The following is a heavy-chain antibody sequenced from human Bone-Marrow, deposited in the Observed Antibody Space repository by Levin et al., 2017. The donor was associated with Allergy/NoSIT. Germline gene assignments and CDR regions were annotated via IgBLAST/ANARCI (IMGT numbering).Heavy chain of an antibody. V-gene: IGHV4-61*01. CDR2: MYYSGST. J-gene: IGHJ4*02. Sequence: PSETLSLTCTVSGASVSSSSYYWNWIRQPPGKGLEWIGSMYYSGSTDYNPSLKSRASISVDTSKNQFSLKVTSVTAADTAVYYCARGRGAATGRGPPFDYWGQGTLVTVSS. CDR3: ARGRGAATGRGPPFDY. CDR1: GASVSSSSYY. D-gene: IGHD6-13*01.